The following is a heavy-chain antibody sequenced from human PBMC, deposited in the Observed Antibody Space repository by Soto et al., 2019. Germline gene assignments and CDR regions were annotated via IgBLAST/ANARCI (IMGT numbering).Heavy chain of an antibody. V-gene: IGHV1-2*02. CDR3: ASSSGPPLWYYYGMDV. J-gene: IGHJ6*02. Sequence: ASVKVSFKASGYTFTGYYIHWARQAPGQGLEWMGWINPNSGGTNYAQKFQGRVTMTRDTSISTAYMELSRLRSDDTAVYYCASSSGPPLWYYYGMDVWGQGTTVTSP. CDR1: GYTFTGYY. CDR2: INPNSGGT. D-gene: IGHD3-10*01.